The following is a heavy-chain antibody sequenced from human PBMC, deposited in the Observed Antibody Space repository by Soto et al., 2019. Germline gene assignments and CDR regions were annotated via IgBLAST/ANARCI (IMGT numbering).Heavy chain of an antibody. CDR3: ARESEDLTSNFDY. Sequence: GGSMRLSCAASGFTFTRYSMNWVRQAPGKGLEWVSSISSTTNYIYYADSMKGRFTVSRDNAKNSVYLEMNSLSAEDTAVYYCARESEDLTSNFDYWGQGTLVTVSS. CDR1: GFTFTRYS. V-gene: IGHV3-21*01. J-gene: IGHJ4*02. CDR2: ISSTTNYI.